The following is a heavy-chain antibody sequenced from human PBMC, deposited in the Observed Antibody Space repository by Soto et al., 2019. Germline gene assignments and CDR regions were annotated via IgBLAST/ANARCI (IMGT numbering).Heavy chain of an antibody. CDR2: IYSDGRN. Sequence: PSETLSLTCTVSGGSISSFYWSWIRQPAGKGLEWIGRIYSDGRNNYNPSLKSRVTMSVDTSKNQFSLRLSSVTAADTAMYYCARGSSRWDYWGQGTLVTVSS. J-gene: IGHJ4*02. CDR3: ARGSSRWDY. CDR1: GGSISSFY. D-gene: IGHD6-13*01. V-gene: IGHV4-4*07.